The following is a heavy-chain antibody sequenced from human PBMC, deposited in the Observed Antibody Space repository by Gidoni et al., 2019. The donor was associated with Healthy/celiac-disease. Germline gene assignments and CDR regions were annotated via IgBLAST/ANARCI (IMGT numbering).Heavy chain of an antibody. V-gene: IGHV4-39*01. J-gene: IGHJ6*02. D-gene: IGHD3-3*01. CDR1: GGSISSSSYY. CDR2: IYYSGST. CDR3: ARSPGNYDFWSGYLYYYGMDV. Sequence: QLQLQESGPGLVKPSETLSLTCTVSGGSISSSSYYWGWIRQPPGKGLEWIGSIYYSGSTYYNPSLKSRVTISVDTSKNQFSLKLSSVTAADTAVYYCARSPGNYDFWSGYLYYYGMDVWGQGTTVTVSS.